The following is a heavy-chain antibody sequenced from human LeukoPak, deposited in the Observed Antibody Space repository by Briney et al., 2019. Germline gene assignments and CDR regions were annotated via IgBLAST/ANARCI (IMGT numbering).Heavy chain of an antibody. D-gene: IGHD4-11*01. V-gene: IGHV3-21*01. Sequence: GGSLRLSCVASGFTFSSYTMNWVRQAPGKGLEWVSCISGDKSYIHYADSVRGRFTISRDNAKNSLYLQMSSLRAEDAAVYYCARAPGTIYSNYASPDYWGQGTLVTVSS. J-gene: IGHJ4*02. CDR3: ARAPGTIYSNYASPDY. CDR1: GFTFSSYT. CDR2: ISGDKSYI.